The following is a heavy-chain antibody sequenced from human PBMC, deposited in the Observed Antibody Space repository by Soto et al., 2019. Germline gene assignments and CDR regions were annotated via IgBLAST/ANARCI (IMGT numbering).Heavy chain of an antibody. CDR3: ATAERSSIAGAGTCGA. CDR1: GFSFSSCA. D-gene: IGHD6-19*01. V-gene: IGHV3-23*01. J-gene: IGHJ5*02. CDR2: ISGSGGSA. Sequence: EVQMLESGGGLVQPGGSLRLSCAASGFSFSSCAMTWVRQVPGKGLEWVSAISGSGGSAYYADSVKGRFTISRDNSQYTLYLQMNSLRAEDTAVYYCATAERSSIAGAGTCGAWGQGTLVTVSS.